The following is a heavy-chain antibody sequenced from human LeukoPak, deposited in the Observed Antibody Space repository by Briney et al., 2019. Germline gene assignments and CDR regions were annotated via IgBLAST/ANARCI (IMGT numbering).Heavy chain of an antibody. CDR2: ISSSSSYI. V-gene: IGHV3-21*04. CDR3: AKDRVGHSGYDYVDAFDI. J-gene: IGHJ3*02. CDR1: GFTFSSYS. Sequence: GGSLRLSCAASGFTFSSYSMNWVRQAPGKGLEWVSSISSSSSYIYYADSVKGRFTISRDNSKNTLYLQMNSLRAEDTAVYYCAKDRVGHSGYDYVDAFDIWGQGTMVTVSS. D-gene: IGHD5-12*01.